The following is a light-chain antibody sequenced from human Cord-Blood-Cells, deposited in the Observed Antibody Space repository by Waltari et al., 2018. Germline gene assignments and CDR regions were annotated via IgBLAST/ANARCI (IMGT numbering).Light chain of an antibody. CDR1: QSVSSN. J-gene: IGKJ2*03. V-gene: IGKV3-15*01. CDR2: GAS. Sequence: EIVMTQSPATLSVSPGERATLSCRASQSVSSNLAWYQQKPGQAPRLLIYGASTRATGIPARFSGSGSGKEFTLNISRLQSEDFAVYYCQQYNNWPPYSFGQGTKLEIK. CDR3: QQYNNWPPYS.